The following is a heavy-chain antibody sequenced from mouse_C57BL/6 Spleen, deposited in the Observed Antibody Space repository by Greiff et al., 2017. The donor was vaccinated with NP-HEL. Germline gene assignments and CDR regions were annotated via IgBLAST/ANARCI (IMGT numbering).Heavy chain of an antibody. V-gene: IGHV1-82*01. CDR2: IYPGDGDT. J-gene: IGHJ2*01. CDR3: ARELHFDYYGSRYYFDY. CDR1: GYAFSSSW. D-gene: IGHD1-1*01. Sequence: QVQLQQSGPELVKPGASVKISCKASGYAFSSSWMNWVKQRPGKGLEWIGRIYPGDGDTNYNGKFKGKATLTADKSSSTAYMQLSSLTSEDSAVYFCARELHFDYYGSRYYFDYWGQGTTLTVSS.